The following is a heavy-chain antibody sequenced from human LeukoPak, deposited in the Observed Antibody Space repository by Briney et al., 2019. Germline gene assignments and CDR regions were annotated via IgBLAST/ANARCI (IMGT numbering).Heavy chain of an antibody. J-gene: IGHJ1*01. CDR1: GFTFSSYG. V-gene: IGHV3-30*18. Sequence: PGRSLRLSCAASGFTFSSYGMHWVRQAPGKGLEWVAVISYDGSNKYYADSVKGRFTISRDNSKNTLYLQMNSLRAEDTAVYYCAKGIAVAAFQHWGQGTLVTVSS. CDR2: ISYDGSNK. CDR3: AKGIAVAAFQH. D-gene: IGHD6-19*01.